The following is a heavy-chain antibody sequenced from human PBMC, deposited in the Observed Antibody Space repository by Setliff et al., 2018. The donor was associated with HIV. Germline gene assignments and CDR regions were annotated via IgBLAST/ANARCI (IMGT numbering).Heavy chain of an antibody. V-gene: IGHV4-39*07. CDR3: AREREAWSAYDS. CDR2: IYYSGIT. CDR1: GGSISSSSYY. Sequence: SETLSLTCTVSGGSISSSSYYWGWIRQPPGKGLEWIGSIYYSGITNYNSSLESRVAISLDTSSNQFSLKLSSVTAADTAVYHCAREREAWSAYDSWGQGTLVTVSS. J-gene: IGHJ5*02. D-gene: IGHD3-3*01.